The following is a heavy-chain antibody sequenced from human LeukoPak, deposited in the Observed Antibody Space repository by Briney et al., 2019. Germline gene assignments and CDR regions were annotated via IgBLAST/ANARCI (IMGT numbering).Heavy chain of an antibody. CDR2: TDRDGKST. CDR1: GLTFSSDW. CDR3: AAESSDWSAFDI. D-gene: IGHD6-19*01. Sequence: GGSLRLSCAASGLTFSSDWMFWVRQAPGQGLVWVSQTDRDGKSTGYADSVKGRFTISRDNAKNTVYLQMNSLRAEDTAVYYCAAESSDWSAFDIWGQGTMVTVSA. V-gene: IGHV3-74*01. J-gene: IGHJ3*02.